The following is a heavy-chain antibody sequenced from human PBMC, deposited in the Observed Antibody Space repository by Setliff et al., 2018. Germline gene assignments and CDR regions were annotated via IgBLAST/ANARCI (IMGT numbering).Heavy chain of an antibody. CDR2: IKSKTDGGTT. J-gene: IGHJ4*02. CDR3: TTGGSSWYARFDY. CDR1: GFTFSDAW. V-gene: IGHV3-15*01. Sequence: GESLKISCAASGFTFSDAWMSWVRQAPGKGLEWVGRIKSKTDGGTTDYAALVKDRFTISRDDSKNTLYLQMNSLKTEDTAVHYCTTGGSSWYARFDYWGQGSLVTVSS. D-gene: IGHD6-13*01.